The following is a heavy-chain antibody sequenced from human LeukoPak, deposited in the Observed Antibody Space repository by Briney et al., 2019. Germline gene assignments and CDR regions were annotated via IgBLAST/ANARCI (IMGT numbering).Heavy chain of an antibody. J-gene: IGHJ6*03. CDR3: AKDRWFAYYYYMDV. CDR1: GYTFTDQY. CDR2: IIPIFGTA. V-gene: IGHV1-69*06. Sequence: ASVKVSCKASGYTFTDQYMHWVRQAPGQGLEWMGGIIPIFGTANYAQKFQGRVTITADKSTSTAYMELSSLRSEDTAVYYCAKDRWFAYYYYMDVWGKGTTVTVSS. D-gene: IGHD3-10*01.